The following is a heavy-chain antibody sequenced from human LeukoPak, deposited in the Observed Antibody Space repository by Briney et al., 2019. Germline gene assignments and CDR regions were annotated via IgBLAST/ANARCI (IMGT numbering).Heavy chain of an antibody. V-gene: IGHV3-21*01. Sequence: PEGSLRLSCAASGFTFSSYSMNWVRQAPGKGLEWVSSISSSSSYIYYADSVKGRFTISRDNAKNSLYLQMNSLRAEDTAVYYCARGRELSPTRRLNWFDPWGQGTLVTVSS. D-gene: IGHD1-26*01. CDR1: GFTFSSYS. CDR2: ISSSSSYI. J-gene: IGHJ5*02. CDR3: ARGRELSPTRRLNWFDP.